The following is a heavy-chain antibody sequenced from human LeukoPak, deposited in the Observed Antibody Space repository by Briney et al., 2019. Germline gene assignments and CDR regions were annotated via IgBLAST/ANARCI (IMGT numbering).Heavy chain of an antibody. CDR2: ISYDGGNK. Sequence: GSLRLXXXXSGFTFXXYGMHWVRQAPGKGLEWVAVISYDGGNKYYADSVKGRFTISRDNSKNTLYLQMNSLRAEDTAVYYCAKDAPDYLDYWGQGTLVTVSS. V-gene: IGHV3-30*18. CDR1: GFTFXXYG. J-gene: IGHJ4*02. CDR3: AKDAPDYLDY.